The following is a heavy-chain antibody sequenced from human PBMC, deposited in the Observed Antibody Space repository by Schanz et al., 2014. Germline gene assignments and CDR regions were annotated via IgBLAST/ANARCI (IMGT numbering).Heavy chain of an antibody. V-gene: IGHV3-30*04. Sequence: QVQLVESGGGVVQPGRSLRLSCAASGFTMITYAMHWVRQPPGKGLEWVSIITYDGRNTYYADSVKGRFTISRDNSKNTLYLQMNILRAEDTAVYYCTKDVSILVTAVDFWGQGILVTVSS. CDR2: ITYDGRNT. D-gene: IGHD3-3*02. CDR1: GFTMITYA. J-gene: IGHJ4*02. CDR3: TKDVSILVTAVDF.